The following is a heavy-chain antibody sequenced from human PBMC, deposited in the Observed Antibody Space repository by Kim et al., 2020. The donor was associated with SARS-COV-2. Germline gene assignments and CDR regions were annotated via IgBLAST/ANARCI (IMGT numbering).Heavy chain of an antibody. CDR1: GYSISSGYY. J-gene: IGHJ3*02. V-gene: IGHV4-38-2*02. Sequence: SETLSLICTVSGYSISSGYYWGWIRQPPGKGLEWIGRIYHSGSTYYNPSLKIRVNISVDTSKNQFSLKLSSVTAADTAVYYCAREVGGRPAGAFDIWGQGTMVTVSS. CDR3: AREVGGRPAGAFDI. D-gene: IGHD3-16*01. CDR2: IYHSGST.